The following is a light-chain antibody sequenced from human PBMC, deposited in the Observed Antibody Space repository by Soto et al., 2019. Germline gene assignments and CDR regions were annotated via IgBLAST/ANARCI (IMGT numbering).Light chain of an antibody. Sequence: ESVLTQSPGTLSFSPGERATLSCRARQSVSSSYLAWYQQRPGQAPRLLIYGASSRATDIPDRFSGSGSGTDFTLTISRLEPEDLAVYYCQQYGSSPWTFGQGTKVDIK. CDR3: QQYGSSPWT. CDR2: GAS. J-gene: IGKJ1*01. CDR1: QSVSSSY. V-gene: IGKV3-20*01.